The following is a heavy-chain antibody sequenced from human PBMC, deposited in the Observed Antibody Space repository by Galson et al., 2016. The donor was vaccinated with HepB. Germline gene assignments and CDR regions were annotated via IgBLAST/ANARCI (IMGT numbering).Heavy chain of an antibody. Sequence: SLRLSCAASGFTFGSYCMSWVRQAPGKGLEWVAAISQGGSSKYYVDSVKGRFTISRDNAKNTVYLQMNSLRVEDTAVYYCARHDSKYYSKSQFDHWGQGTLVTVSS. D-gene: IGHD3-22*01. CDR3: ARHDSKYYSKSQFDH. J-gene: IGHJ4*02. CDR2: ISQGGSSK. V-gene: IGHV3-7*03. CDR1: GFTFGSYC.